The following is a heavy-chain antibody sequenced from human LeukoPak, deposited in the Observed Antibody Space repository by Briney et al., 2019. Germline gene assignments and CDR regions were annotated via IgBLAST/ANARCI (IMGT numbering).Heavy chain of an antibody. Sequence: ASVKVSCKASGYTFTSYDINWVRQATGQGLEWMGWMNPNSGNTGYAQKFQGRVTMTRNTSISTAYMELSSLRAEDTAVYYCARADYVWGSYHSPGAFDIWGQGTMVTVSS. CDR3: ARADYVWGSYHSPGAFDI. V-gene: IGHV1-8*01. CDR2: MNPNSGNT. D-gene: IGHD3-16*02. CDR1: GYTFTSYD. J-gene: IGHJ3*02.